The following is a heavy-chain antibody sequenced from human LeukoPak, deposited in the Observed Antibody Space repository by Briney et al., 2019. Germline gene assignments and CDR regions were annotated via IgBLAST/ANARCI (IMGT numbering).Heavy chain of an antibody. Sequence: GGSLRLSCAASGFTFSSYGMHWVRQAPGKGLEWVAFIRYDGSNKYYADSVKGRFTISRDNSKNTLYLQMNSLRAEDTAVYYCAKDHGPIVVESPFDYWGQGTLVTVSS. D-gene: IGHD3-22*01. V-gene: IGHV3-30*02. CDR2: IRYDGSNK. CDR1: GFTFSSYG. CDR3: AKDHGPIVVESPFDY. J-gene: IGHJ4*02.